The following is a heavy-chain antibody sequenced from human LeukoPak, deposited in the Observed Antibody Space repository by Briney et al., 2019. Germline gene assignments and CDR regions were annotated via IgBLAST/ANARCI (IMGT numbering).Heavy chain of an antibody. D-gene: IGHD3-22*01. V-gene: IGHV3-48*02. Sequence: GGSLRLSCEGSGFSLSAYNVNWVRQAPGKGLESVSYISSSSATIFYADSVKGRFTISRGNAKNSLYLQMNSLRDEDTAVYYCARDYYDSSGSIYTRPNYFDYWGQGTLVTVSS. CDR1: GFSLSAYN. CDR2: ISSSSATI. J-gene: IGHJ4*02. CDR3: ARDYYDSSGSIYTRPNYFDY.